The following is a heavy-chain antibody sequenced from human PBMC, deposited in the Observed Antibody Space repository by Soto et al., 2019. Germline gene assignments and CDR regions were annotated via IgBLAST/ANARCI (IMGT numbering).Heavy chain of an antibody. V-gene: IGHV5-51*01. D-gene: IGHD3-22*01. CDR3: ARQDPYYYDSTTAFYFDY. J-gene: IGHJ4*02. Sequence: GESLKISCKGSGYSFTNYWIGCVRQMPGKGLEWMGIIYPGDSDTRYSPSFQGHVTILADKSISTAYLQWSSLEASDTAMYYCARQDPYYYDSTTAFYFDYWGQGSLVTVSS. CDR1: GYSFTNYW. CDR2: IYPGDSDT.